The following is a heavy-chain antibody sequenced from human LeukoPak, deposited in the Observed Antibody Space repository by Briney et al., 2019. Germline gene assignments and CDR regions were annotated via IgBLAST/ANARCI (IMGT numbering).Heavy chain of an antibody. D-gene: IGHD6-13*01. V-gene: IGHV3-21*01. CDR2: ISSNSSSI. J-gene: IGHJ4*02. CDR3: TRYSDDHFDF. Sequence: GGSLRLSCSASGFPFISYSMNWVRQAPGKGLEWVSSISSNSSSIYYADSVKGRFTISRDNSKNTMSVQMDDLRAEDTAVYYCTRYSDDHFDFWGQGTLVTVSS. CDR1: GFPFISYS.